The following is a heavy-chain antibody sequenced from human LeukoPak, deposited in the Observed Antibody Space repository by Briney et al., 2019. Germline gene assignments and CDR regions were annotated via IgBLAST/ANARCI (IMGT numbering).Heavy chain of an antibody. Sequence: GASVKVSCKASGCTFSNYAISWVRQAPGQGLEWMGRIITIFGIANYAQNVQGRVTITADKSTSTAYMELSSLRSEDTAVYYCARMVDSCCPDIDYWGQGTLVTVSS. J-gene: IGHJ4*02. D-gene: IGHD3-22*01. CDR1: GCTFSNYA. CDR2: IITIFGIA. V-gene: IGHV1-69*04. CDR3: ARMVDSCCPDIDY.